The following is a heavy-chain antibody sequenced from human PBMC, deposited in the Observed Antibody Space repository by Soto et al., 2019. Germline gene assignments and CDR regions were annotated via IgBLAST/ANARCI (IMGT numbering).Heavy chain of an antibody. D-gene: IGHD5-12*01. CDR1: GGSISSGGYS. CDR3: AAGGGLPRYY. Sequence: QLQLQESGSGLVKPSQTLSLTCAVSGGSISSGGYSWRWIRQPPGKGLEWIGYIYHSGSTYYNPCLKGRVTISGARAKNQFSLKLSSVTAADTAVYYRAAGGGLPRYYWGQGTMVTVSS. V-gene: IGHV4-30-2*01. J-gene: IGHJ4*02. CDR2: IYHSGST.